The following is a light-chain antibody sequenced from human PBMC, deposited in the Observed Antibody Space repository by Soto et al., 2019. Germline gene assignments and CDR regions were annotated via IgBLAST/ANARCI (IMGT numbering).Light chain of an antibody. CDR2: SDN. J-gene: IGLJ1*01. CDR3: AAWDDSLNGYV. V-gene: IGLV1-44*01. CDR1: SSNIGSNT. Sequence: QLVLTQPPSASGTPGQRVTISCSGSSSNIGSNTVNWYQHLPGTAPKLLIYSDNQRPSGVPDRFSGSKSGTSASLAISGLQSEDEADYYCAAWDDSLNGYVFATGTKLTVL.